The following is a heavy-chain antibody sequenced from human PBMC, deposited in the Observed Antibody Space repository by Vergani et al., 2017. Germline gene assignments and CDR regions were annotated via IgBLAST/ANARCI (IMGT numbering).Heavy chain of an antibody. J-gene: IGHJ4*02. CDR3: ARVTRHCSTTCCYGAVDN. CDR1: GFTFSSYW. V-gene: IGHV3-74*01. Sequence: EVQLVESGGGLVQPGGSLRLSCAASGFTFSSYWMHWVRQAPGKGLVWVSRINSDGSSTSYADSVKGRFTISRDNAKNSLYLQMNSLRAEDTAVYYCARVTRHCSTTCCYGAVDNWGQGTLVTVSS. D-gene: IGHD2-2*01. CDR2: INSDGSST.